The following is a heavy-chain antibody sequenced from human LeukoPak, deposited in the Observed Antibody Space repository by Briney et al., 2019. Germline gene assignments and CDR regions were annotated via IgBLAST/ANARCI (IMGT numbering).Heavy chain of an antibody. Sequence: SETLSLTCTVSGGSISSSSYYWGWIRQPPGKGLEWIGSIYYSGSASYNPSLKSRVTISVDTSKNQFSLRLSSVTAADTAVYYCARQVWFGESKDYWGQGTLVTVSS. J-gene: IGHJ4*02. D-gene: IGHD3-10*01. V-gene: IGHV4-39*01. CDR1: GGSISSSSYY. CDR3: ARQVWFGESKDY. CDR2: IYYSGSA.